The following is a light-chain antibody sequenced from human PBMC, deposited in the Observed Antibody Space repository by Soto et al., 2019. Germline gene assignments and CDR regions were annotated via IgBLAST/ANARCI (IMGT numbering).Light chain of an antibody. CDR3: LQYNSYPLT. Sequence: DIQMTQSQSAMSVSVGDRVTITCRASQGISNYLDWFQQNPGKVPKRLIYAASSLQSGVPSRFSGSGSWTDFTLTISSLQPEDFANSYGLQYNSYPLTSGGGTKVEIK. CDR2: AAS. CDR1: QGISNY. V-gene: IGKV1-17*03. J-gene: IGKJ4*01.